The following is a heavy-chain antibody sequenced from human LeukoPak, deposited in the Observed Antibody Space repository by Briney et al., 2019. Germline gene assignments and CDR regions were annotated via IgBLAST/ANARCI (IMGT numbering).Heavy chain of an antibody. Sequence: SETLSLTCTVTGDSITSRTYCWAWIRQSPGKGLEWIGTIYYSGATYYNSSLNSRVTISLDTSSNQFSLKLTSVIAMDTAIYYCARHRYYPSWADTGAFDIWGHGTMVTVSS. CDR2: IYYSGAT. CDR3: ARHRYYPSWADTGAFDI. V-gene: IGHV4-39*01. CDR1: GDSITSRTYC. D-gene: IGHD2-2*01. J-gene: IGHJ3*02.